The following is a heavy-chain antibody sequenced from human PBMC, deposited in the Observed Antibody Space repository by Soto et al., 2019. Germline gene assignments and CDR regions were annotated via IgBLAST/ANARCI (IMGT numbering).Heavy chain of an antibody. CDR1: GGSFSGYY. V-gene: IGHV4-34*01. Sequence: QVQLQQWGAGLLKPSETLSLTCAVYGGSFSGYYWTWIRQPPGTGLEWIGEINHSGSTNYNPSLKSRVTISVETSTNQFSLQLTSVTAAATAVYYCARDKITGLFDYWGQGTLVTVSS. CDR3: ARDKITGLFDY. J-gene: IGHJ4*02. D-gene: IGHD2-8*02. CDR2: INHSGST.